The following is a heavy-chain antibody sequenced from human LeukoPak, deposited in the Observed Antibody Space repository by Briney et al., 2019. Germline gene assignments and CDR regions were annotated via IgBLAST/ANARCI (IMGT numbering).Heavy chain of an antibody. CDR3: ARFQGDYGRDMGAFDI. CDR2: ISSSSSYI. V-gene: IGHV3-21*01. Sequence: GGSLRLSCAASGFTFSSYSMNWVRQAPGEGLEWVSSISSSSSYIYYADSVKGRFTISRDNAKNSLYLQMNSLRAEDTAVYYCARFQGDYGRDMGAFDIWGQGTMVTVSS. CDR1: GFTFSSYS. D-gene: IGHD4-17*01. J-gene: IGHJ3*02.